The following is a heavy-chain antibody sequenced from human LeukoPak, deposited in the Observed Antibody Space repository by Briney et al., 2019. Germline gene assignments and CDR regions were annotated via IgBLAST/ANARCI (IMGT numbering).Heavy chain of an antibody. CDR1: GFTLSNYG. CDR3: AKAGIAVPATPEY. V-gene: IGHV3-23*01. D-gene: IGHD6-19*01. CDR2: ISDSGGST. Sequence: GGSLRLSCAVSGFTLSNYGMSWVRQAPGKGLEWVAGISDSGGSTKYADSVKGRFTISRDNSRNTLYLQMNSLRADDTGVYYCAKAGIAVPATPEYCGQGTQVTVSS. J-gene: IGHJ4*02.